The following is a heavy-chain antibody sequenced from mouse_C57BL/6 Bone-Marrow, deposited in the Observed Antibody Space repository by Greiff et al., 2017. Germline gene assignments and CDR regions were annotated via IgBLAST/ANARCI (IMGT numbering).Heavy chain of an antibody. CDR3: ARRVYYDYDADY. J-gene: IGHJ2*01. Sequence: QVQLQQPGAELVKPGASVKMSCKASGYTFTSYWLTWVKQRPGQGLEWIGDIYPGSGSTNYNEKFKSKATLTVDTSSSTAYMQLSSLTSENSAVYYCARRVYYDYDADYWGQGTTLTVSS. CDR2: IYPGSGST. D-gene: IGHD2-4*01. V-gene: IGHV1-55*01. CDR1: GYTFTSYW.